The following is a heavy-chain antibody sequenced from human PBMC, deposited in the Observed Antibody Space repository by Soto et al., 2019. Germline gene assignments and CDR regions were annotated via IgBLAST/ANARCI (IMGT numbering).Heavy chain of an antibody. D-gene: IGHD6-6*01. CDR1: GGSISSYY. V-gene: IGHV4-59*01. Sequence: SETLSLTCTVPGGSISSYYWSWIRQPPGKGLEWIGYIYYSGSTNYNPSLKSRVTISVDTSKNQFSLKLSSVTAADTAVYYCARDGGIAARPLYYYYGMDVWGQGTTVTVSS. CDR2: IYYSGST. J-gene: IGHJ6*02. CDR3: ARDGGIAARPLYYYYGMDV.